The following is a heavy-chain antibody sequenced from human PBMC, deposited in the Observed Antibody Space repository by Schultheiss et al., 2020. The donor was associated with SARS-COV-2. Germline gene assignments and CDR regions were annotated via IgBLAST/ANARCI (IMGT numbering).Heavy chain of an antibody. V-gene: IGHV4-34*01. CDR3: ARGFVVVPAAGYYYYYMDV. D-gene: IGHD2-2*01. CDR2: INHSGST. J-gene: IGHJ6*03. Sequence: GSLRLSCAVYGGSFSGYYWSWIRQPPGKGLEWIGEINHSGSTNYNPSLKSRVTISVDTSKNQFSLKLSSVTAADTAVYYCARGFVVVPAAGYYYYYMDVWGKGTTVTVSS. CDR1: GGSFSGYY.